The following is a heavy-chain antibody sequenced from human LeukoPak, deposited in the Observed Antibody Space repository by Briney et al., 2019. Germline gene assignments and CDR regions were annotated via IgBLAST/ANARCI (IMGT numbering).Heavy chain of an antibody. CDR3: ARDQSYYYDSSGYYVSY. D-gene: IGHD3-22*01. CDR1: GFTFSSYS. V-gene: IGHV3-21*01. J-gene: IGHJ4*02. CDR2: ISSSSSYI. Sequence: GGSLRLSCAASGFTFSSYSMNWVRQAPGKGLEWVSSISSSSSYIYYADSVKGRFTISRDNAKNSLYLQMSSLRAEDTAVYYCARDQSYYYDSSGYYVSYWGQGTLVTVSS.